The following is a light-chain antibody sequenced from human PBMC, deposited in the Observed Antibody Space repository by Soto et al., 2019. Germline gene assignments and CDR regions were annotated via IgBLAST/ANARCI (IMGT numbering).Light chain of an antibody. CDR3: QQYNNGPPWT. J-gene: IGKJ1*01. Sequence: EIVMTQSPATTSVSTGQSATLSGRASQSVSCNLAWYQQKPGQAPRLLIYVASTRSTGIPARFSGSGAGTEFTLAISSLQSEEFAGYYCQQYNNGPPWTFGQGTKVEIK. CDR2: VAS. CDR1: QSVSCN. V-gene: IGKV3-15*01.